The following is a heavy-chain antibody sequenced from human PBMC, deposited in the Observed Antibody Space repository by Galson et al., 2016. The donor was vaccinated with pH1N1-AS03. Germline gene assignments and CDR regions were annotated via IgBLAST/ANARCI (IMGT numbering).Heavy chain of an antibody. D-gene: IGHD2-21*01. CDR1: GGSINSYY. CDR3: GRHLRNSYSMDV. Sequence: SETLSLTCTVSGGSINSYYRTWIRQPPGKGLEWIGQIYYTGDIIYTPSLRSRVTTSVDTSKNQLSLSLSSVTAADTAVYYCGRHLRNSYSMDVWGQGTTVTVSS. V-gene: IGHV4-59*08. J-gene: IGHJ6*02. CDR2: IYYTGDI.